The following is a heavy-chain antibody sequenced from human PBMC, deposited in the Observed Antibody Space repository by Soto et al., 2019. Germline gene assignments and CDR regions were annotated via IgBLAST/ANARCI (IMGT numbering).Heavy chain of an antibody. CDR2: TRSNGEYT. J-gene: IGHJ6*02. V-gene: IGHV3-23*04. CDR1: GFTFSNYA. D-gene: IGHD6-6*01. CDR3: AKESMSVAVSASRVYGMDV. Sequence: DVQVVESGGGLVQRGGSLRLSCAGSGFTFSNYAMTWVRQAPGKGLEWVSTTRSNGEYTYYADSVKGRFTVSRDNSQNALCLEMSSLRAEDTAVYYCAKESMSVAVSASRVYGMDVWGQGTTVTVSS.